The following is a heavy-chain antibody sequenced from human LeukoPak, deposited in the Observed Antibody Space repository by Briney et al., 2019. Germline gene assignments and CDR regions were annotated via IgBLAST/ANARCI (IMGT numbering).Heavy chain of an antibody. CDR3: ARNNSNGFDF. Sequence: SETLSLTCTVSGYSISGRYYWGWIRQPPAKGLEWIGTIFQSVSTYYNPSLKSRVTTSVDTSKNQFSLKLSSVTAADTAVYYCARNNSNGFDFWSQGTLVTVSS. CDR2: IFQSVST. J-gene: IGHJ4*02. CDR1: GYSISGRYY. D-gene: IGHD6-19*01. V-gene: IGHV4-38-2*02.